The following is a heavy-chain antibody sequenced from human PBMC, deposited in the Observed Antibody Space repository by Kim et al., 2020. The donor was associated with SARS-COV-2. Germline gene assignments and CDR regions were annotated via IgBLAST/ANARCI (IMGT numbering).Heavy chain of an antibody. D-gene: IGHD2-15*01. Sequence: DYAAPVKGRFTISRDDSKNTLYLQMNSLKTEDTAVYYCTTFSGGSSNSDYWGQGTLVTVSS. CDR3: TTFSGGSSNSDY. J-gene: IGHJ4*02. V-gene: IGHV3-15*01.